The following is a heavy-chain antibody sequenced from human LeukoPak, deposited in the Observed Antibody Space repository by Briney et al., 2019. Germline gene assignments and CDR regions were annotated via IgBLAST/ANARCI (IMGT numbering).Heavy chain of an antibody. J-gene: IGHJ4*02. Sequence: GGSLRLSCAASGFTFSSYGMSWVRQAPGKGLEWVSTIGGSGGSTYYADSVRGRFTISRDNSKNTLYLQMNSLRAEDTAVYYCARKAGYYYGSGDYWGQGTLVTVSS. CDR2: IGGSGGST. D-gene: IGHD3-10*01. CDR3: ARKAGYYYGSGDY. V-gene: IGHV3-23*01. CDR1: GFTFSSYG.